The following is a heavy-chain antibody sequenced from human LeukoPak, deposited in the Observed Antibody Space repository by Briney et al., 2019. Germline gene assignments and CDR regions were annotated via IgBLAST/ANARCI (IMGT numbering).Heavy chain of an antibody. V-gene: IGHV4-59*08. CDR2: IYYSGST. J-gene: IGHJ6*02. Sequence: SETLSLTCTVSGGSISSYYWSWIRQPPGKGLEWIGDIYYSGSTNYNPSLKSRVTISVDTSKNQFSLKLSSVTAADTAVYYCARRYGSGSYYHYYYGMDVWGQGTTVTVSS. D-gene: IGHD3-10*01. CDR1: GGSISSYY. CDR3: ARRYGSGSYYHYYYGMDV.